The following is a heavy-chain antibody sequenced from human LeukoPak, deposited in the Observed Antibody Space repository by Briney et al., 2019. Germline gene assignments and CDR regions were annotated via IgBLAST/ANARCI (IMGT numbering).Heavy chain of an antibody. D-gene: IGHD2-2*01. V-gene: IGHV4-39*02. CDR3: ARKLGYCSSTSCLYFDY. CDR2: IYYSGST. CDR1: GGAISSSSFY. J-gene: IGHJ4*02. Sequence: PSETLSLTCTVSGGAISSSSFYWGWIRQPPGKGLEWIGSIYYSGSTYYNPSIKSRVTISVDTSKNHFSLKLSSVTAADTAVYYCARKLGYCSSTSCLYFDYWGQGTLVTVPS.